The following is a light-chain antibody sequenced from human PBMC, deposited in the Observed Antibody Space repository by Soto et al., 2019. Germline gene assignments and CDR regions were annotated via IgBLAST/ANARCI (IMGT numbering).Light chain of an antibody. CDR2: DAS. Sequence: DIQMTQSPSSLSASIGDRVTITCQASQDITNYLNWYQQKPGKAPKLLIYDASTLEIGAPSRFSGTGSRTDFAFTISSLQPEDTATYYCHQYDDLPVTFGGGTRVDI. CDR1: QDITNY. J-gene: IGKJ4*01. V-gene: IGKV1-33*01. CDR3: HQYDDLPVT.